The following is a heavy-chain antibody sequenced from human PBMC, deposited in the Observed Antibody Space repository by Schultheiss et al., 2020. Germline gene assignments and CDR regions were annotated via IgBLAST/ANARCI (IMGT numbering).Heavy chain of an antibody. V-gene: IGHV3-11*01. CDR1: GFSFSVYY. Sequence: GGSLRLSCAASGFSFSVYYMSWIRQAPGKGPEWVSYISSTGSPIYYADSVKGRFTISRDNAKKSLYLQMNSLRAEDTAVYYCARHRFGGYSGVDGLDIWGQGTMVTVSS. CDR2: ISSTGSPI. D-gene: IGHD2-21*01. CDR3: ARHRFGGYSGVDGLDI. J-gene: IGHJ3*02.